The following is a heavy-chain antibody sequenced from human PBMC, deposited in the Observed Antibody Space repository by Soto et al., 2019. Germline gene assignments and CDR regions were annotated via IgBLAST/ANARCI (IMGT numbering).Heavy chain of an antibody. V-gene: IGHV1-2*04. D-gene: IGHD2-15*01. CDR3: ARASHIVVVVAATRGAFDI. Sequence: ASVKVSCKASGYTFTGYYMHWVRQAPGQGLEWIGWINPNSGGTNYAQKFQGWVTMTRDTSISTAYMGLSRLRSDDTAVYYCARASHIVVVVAATRGAFDIWGQGTMVTVSS. CDR2: INPNSGGT. J-gene: IGHJ3*02. CDR1: GYTFTGYY.